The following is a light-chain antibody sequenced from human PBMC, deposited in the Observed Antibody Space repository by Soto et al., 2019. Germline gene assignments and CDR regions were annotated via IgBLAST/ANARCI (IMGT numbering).Light chain of an antibody. CDR1: SSDVGGYNF. CDR2: DVR. Sequence: QSVLTQPASVSGSPGQSITISCTGTSSDVGGYNFVSWYQQHPGKAPKLMIYDVRNRPSGVSNRFSGSKSVNTASLTISGLQAEDEADYYCSSYAIISTYVFGTGTRSPS. V-gene: IGLV2-14*01. CDR3: SSYAIISTYV. J-gene: IGLJ1*01.